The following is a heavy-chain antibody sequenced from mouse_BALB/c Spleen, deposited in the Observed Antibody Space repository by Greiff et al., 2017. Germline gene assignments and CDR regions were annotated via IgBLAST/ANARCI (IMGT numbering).Heavy chain of an antibody. CDR3: AQLGFDY. V-gene: IGHV1-7*01. Sequence: VQGVESGAELAKPGASVKMSCKASGYTFTSYWMHWVKQRPGQGLEWIGYINPSTGYTEYNQKFKDKATLTADKSSSTAYMQLSSLTSEDSAVYYCAQLGFDYWGQGTTLTVSS. CDR1: GYTFTSYW. CDR2: INPSTGYT. D-gene: IGHD4-1*02. J-gene: IGHJ2*01.